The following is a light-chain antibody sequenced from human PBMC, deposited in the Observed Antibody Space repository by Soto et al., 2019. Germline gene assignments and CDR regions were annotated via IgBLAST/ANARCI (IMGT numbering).Light chain of an antibody. CDR1: HSLLHSDGKIY. J-gene: IGKJ1*01. V-gene: IGKV2-29*01. CDR2: AAS. Sequence: DIVMTQTPLSLSVTPGQPASICFKSSHSLLHSDGKIYLYWYLQKPGQSPRLLIFAASSRATGIPDRFSGSGSGTDFTLTISRLEPEDFAVYYCQQYGGLPRTFGQGTKVDIK. CDR3: QQYGGLPRT.